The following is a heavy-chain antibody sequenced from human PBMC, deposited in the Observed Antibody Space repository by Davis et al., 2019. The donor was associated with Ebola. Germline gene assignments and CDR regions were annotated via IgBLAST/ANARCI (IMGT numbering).Heavy chain of an antibody. CDR2: MNPNSGNT. Sequence: ASVKASCKASGYTFSSYDINWVRQATGQGLEWMGWMNPNSGNTGYAQKFQGRVTMTRNTSISTAYLELSSLSSEDTAVYYCAREMTRYRYGSVLDWGQGTLVTVSS. J-gene: IGHJ4*02. CDR1: GYTFSSYD. V-gene: IGHV1-8*01. D-gene: IGHD3-16*02. CDR3: AREMTRYRYGSVLD.